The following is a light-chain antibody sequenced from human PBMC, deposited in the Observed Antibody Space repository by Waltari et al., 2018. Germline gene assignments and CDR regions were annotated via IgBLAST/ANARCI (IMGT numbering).Light chain of an antibody. V-gene: IGKV3-15*01. J-gene: IGKJ3*01. CDR1: QSVSSS. CDR3: QQYSNWPLT. Sequence: EIVLTQSPATLSLSPGERATLSCRASQSVSSSLAWYQQKPGQAPRLLIYGASSRATGIPDRFSGSGSGTDFTLTISSLEPEDFAVYYCQQYSNWPLTFGPGTKLDIK. CDR2: GAS.